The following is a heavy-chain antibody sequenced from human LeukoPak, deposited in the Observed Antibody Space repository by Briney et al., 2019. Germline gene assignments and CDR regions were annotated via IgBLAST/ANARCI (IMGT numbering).Heavy chain of an antibody. J-gene: IGHJ3*02. V-gene: IGHV3-48*03. D-gene: IGHD2-2*01. CDR3: ATIGAMGAFDI. CDR2: MSSSGSSI. Sequence: GGSLRLSCVASGFTFSSYQMNWVRQAPGKGLEWVSYMSSSGSSIHYADSVKGRFTISRDNAKNSLYLQVNNLRVEDTAIYYCATIGAMGAFDIWGQGTMVTVSS. CDR1: GFTFSSYQ.